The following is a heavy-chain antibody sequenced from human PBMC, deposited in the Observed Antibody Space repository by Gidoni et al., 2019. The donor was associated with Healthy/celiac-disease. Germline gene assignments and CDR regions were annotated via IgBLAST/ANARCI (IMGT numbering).Heavy chain of an antibody. CDR1: GSSFTSYW. J-gene: IGHJ4*02. Sequence: EVQLVQSGAEVKQPGESLKISCTGSGSSFTSYWIGRVRQMPGKGLDWRGIFYPGDADTRYSPSCQGQGTISADKSISTAYLQWSSLKASDTAMYYCARQGSSTSPGDYWGQGTLVTVSS. V-gene: IGHV5-51*01. CDR3: ARQGSSTSPGDY. D-gene: IGHD2-2*01. CDR2: FYPGDADT.